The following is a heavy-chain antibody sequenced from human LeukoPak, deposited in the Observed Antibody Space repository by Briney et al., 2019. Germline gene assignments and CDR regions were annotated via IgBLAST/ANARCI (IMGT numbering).Heavy chain of an antibody. CDR3: ARAPLSGTYYTDAFDI. CDR1: SGSISNYY. J-gene: IGHJ3*02. Sequence: PSETLSLTCTVSSGSISNYYWNWIRQPAGKGLEWIGRICLSASTNYNPSLKSRVTMSLDTSENQFSLTLTSVTAADTAVYFCARAPLSGTYYTDAFDIWGQGTMVTVSS. D-gene: IGHD1-26*01. CDR2: ICLSAST. V-gene: IGHV4-4*07.